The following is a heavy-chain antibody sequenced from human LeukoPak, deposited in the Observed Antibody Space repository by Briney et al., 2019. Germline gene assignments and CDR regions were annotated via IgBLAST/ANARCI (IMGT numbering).Heavy chain of an antibody. CDR1: GGSISSYY. D-gene: IGHD3-22*01. Sequence: SETLSLTCTVSGGSISSYYWSWIRQPPGKGLEWIGYIYYSGSTNYNPSLKSRVTISVDTSKNQFSLKLSSVTAADTAVYYCARAGSSGYSVDYWGQGTLVTVSS. CDR2: IYYSGST. J-gene: IGHJ4*02. CDR3: ARAGSSGYSVDY. V-gene: IGHV4-59*01.